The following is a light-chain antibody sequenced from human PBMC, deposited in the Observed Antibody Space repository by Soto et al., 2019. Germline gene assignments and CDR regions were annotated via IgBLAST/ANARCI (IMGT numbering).Light chain of an antibody. J-gene: IGLJ2*01. CDR1: TGAVTSTHY. CDR3: LLSYSGPVV. CDR2: DTS. V-gene: IGLV7-46*01. Sequence: QAVVTQEPSLTVSPGGTVTLTCGSSTGAVTSTHYPYWFQQKPGQAPRILIYDTSNKQSWTPARFSGSLLGGKAALTLSGAQPEDEAEYYCLLSYSGPVVFGGGTQLTVL.